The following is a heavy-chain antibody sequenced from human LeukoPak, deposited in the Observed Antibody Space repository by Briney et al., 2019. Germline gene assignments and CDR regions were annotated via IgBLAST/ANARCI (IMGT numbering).Heavy chain of an antibody. J-gene: IGHJ3*02. Sequence: GGSLRLSCAASGFTFSSYEMNWVRQAPGKGLEWVSYISSSGSTIYYADSVKGRFTISRDNAKNSLYLQMNSLRAEDTAVYYCARDCCGGSCYGPYDAFDIWGQGTMVTVSS. D-gene: IGHD2-15*01. CDR2: ISSSGSTI. V-gene: IGHV3-48*03. CDR1: GFTFSSYE. CDR3: ARDCCGGSCYGPYDAFDI.